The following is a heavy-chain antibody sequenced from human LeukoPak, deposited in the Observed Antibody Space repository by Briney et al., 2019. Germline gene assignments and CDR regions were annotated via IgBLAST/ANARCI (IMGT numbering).Heavy chain of an antibody. CDR3: ARGVLAAAGPYRKPFDY. CDR1: GYSISSGYY. V-gene: IGHV4-38-2*02. CDR2: IYHSGST. D-gene: IGHD6-13*01. Sequence: SETLSLTCTVSGYSISSGYYWGWIRQPPGKGLEWIGSIYHSGSTYYNPSLKSRVTISVDTSKNQFSLKLSSVTAADTAVYYCARGVLAAAGPYRKPFDYWGQGTLVTVSS. J-gene: IGHJ4*02.